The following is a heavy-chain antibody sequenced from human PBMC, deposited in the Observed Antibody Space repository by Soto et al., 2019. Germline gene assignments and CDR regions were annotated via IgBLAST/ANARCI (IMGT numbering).Heavy chain of an antibody. Sequence: EVQLLESGGGLVQPGGSLRLSCAASGFTFSSYAMSWVHQAPGKGLEWVSAISGSGGSTYYADSVKGRFTISRDNSKNTLYLQMNSLRAEDTAVYYCAKVPRYYDSSGYSDYWGQGTLVTVSS. CDR3: AKVPRYYDSSGYSDY. V-gene: IGHV3-23*01. J-gene: IGHJ4*02. CDR1: GFTFSSYA. D-gene: IGHD3-22*01. CDR2: ISGSGGST.